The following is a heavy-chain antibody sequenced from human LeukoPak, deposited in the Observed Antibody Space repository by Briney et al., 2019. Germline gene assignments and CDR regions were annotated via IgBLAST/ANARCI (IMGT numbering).Heavy chain of an antibody. J-gene: IGHJ3*02. D-gene: IGHD2-2*01. CDR1: GFTFSDYY. CDR3: AREWGYCSSTSCYGPDAFDI. CDR2: ISSSGSTI. Sequence: GSLRLSCAASGFTFSDYYMSWIRQAPGKGLEWVSYISSSGSTIYYADSVKGRFTISRDNAKNSLYLQMNSLRAEDTAVYYCAREWGYCSSTSCYGPDAFDIWGQGTMVTVSS. V-gene: IGHV3-11*01.